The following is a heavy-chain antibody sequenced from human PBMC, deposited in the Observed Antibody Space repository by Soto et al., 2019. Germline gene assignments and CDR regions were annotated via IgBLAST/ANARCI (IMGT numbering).Heavy chain of an antibody. V-gene: IGHV4-39*01. J-gene: IGHJ6*03. D-gene: IGHD4-17*01. Sequence: PSEPLSLTCTVSGGSISSGGYFWAWIRQPPGKGLDWIGNIYYSGNTYYNPSLKSRVTISVDTSKNQFSLKLSSVTAADTAVYFCARVLRDYPFYYYYMDVWGKGTTVTVSS. CDR1: GGSISSGGYF. CDR3: ARVLRDYPFYYYYMDV. CDR2: IYYSGNT.